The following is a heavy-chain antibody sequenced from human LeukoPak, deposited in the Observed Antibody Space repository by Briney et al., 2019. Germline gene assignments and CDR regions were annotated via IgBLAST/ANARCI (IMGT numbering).Heavy chain of an antibody. CDR3: TRDRGAMNDFDY. CDR1: GFTFRSYA. J-gene: IGHJ4*02. Sequence: PGRSLRLSCAASGFTFRSYAMHWVRQTPGKGLEWVAVISNHGNDGFYADSEKGHFTISRDNSKNTLYLQMDSLRAEDTAVYYCTRDRGAMNDFDYWGQGTLVTVSS. V-gene: IGHV3-30*01. D-gene: IGHD2-2*01. CDR2: ISNHGNDG.